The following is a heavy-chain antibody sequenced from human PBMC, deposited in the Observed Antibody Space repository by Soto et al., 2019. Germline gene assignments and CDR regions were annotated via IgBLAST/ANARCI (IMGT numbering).Heavy chain of an antibody. Sequence: ASVKVSCKASGYTFTSYAMHWVRQAPGQRLEWMGWINAGNGNTKYSQKFQGRVTMTEDTSTDTAYMELSSLRSEDTAVYYCATDSHMVRGVITNYYYYGMDVWGQGTTVTVSS. CDR2: INAGNGNT. J-gene: IGHJ6*02. CDR1: GYTFTSYA. D-gene: IGHD3-10*01. V-gene: IGHV1-3*01. CDR3: ATDSHMVRGVITNYYYYGMDV.